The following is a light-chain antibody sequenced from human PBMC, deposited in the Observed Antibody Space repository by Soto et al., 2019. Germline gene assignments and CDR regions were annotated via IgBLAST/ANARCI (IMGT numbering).Light chain of an antibody. CDR2: DVS. CDR3: TSYVSGSAYV. J-gene: IGLJ1*01. Sequence: QSALTQPPSVSGSPGQSVAISCTGTSSDVGGYNRVSWYQQAPGKAPKLLIYDVSNRPSGGSTRFSGSKSGNTASLTISGLQAEDEADYYCTSYVSGSAYVFGPGTKLTVL. CDR1: SSDVGGYNR. V-gene: IGLV2-18*02.